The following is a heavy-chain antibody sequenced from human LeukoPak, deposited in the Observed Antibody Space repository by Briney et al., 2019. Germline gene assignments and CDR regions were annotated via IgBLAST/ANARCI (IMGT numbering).Heavy chain of an antibody. Sequence: PSETLSLTCTVSGGSISSSSYYWGWIRQPPGKGLEWIGSIYYSGSTYYNPSLKSRVTISVDTSKNQFFLKLSSVTAADTAVYYCAGGGHDSGWFYFDYWGQGTLVTVSS. CDR1: GGSISSSSYY. V-gene: IGHV4-39*01. J-gene: IGHJ4*02. CDR2: IYYSGST. D-gene: IGHD6-19*01. CDR3: AGGGHDSGWFYFDY.